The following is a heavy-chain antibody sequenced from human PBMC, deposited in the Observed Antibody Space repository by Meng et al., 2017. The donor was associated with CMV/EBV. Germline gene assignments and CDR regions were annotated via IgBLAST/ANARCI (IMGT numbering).Heavy chain of an antibody. V-gene: IGHV4-4*07. D-gene: IGHD2-2*01. CDR3: ARDLMNCSSTSCANWFDP. CDR2: IYTSGST. J-gene: IGHJ5*02. CDR1: GGSMSSYY. Sequence: QWPLQESGPGLVKPSETLSLPCTVSGGSMSSYYGSWIRQPAGKGLEWIGRIYTSGSTNYNPSLKSRVTMSVDTSKNQFSLKLSSVTAADTAVYYCARDLMNCSSTSCANWFDPWGQGTLVTVSS.